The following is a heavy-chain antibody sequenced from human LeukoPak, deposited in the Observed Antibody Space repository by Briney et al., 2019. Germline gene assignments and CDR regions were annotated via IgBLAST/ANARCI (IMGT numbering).Heavy chain of an antibody. V-gene: IGHV3-7*01. J-gene: IGHJ4*02. Sequence: GGSLRLSCEVSGSTFSRHWMGWVRQAPGKGLEWVAGVKQDGRQYYVDSVKGRFIISRDNAKSSLDLQIENLRVEDTAIYFCARGPDYGDRLDYFDYWGQGTLVTVSS. CDR2: VKQDGRQ. CDR3: ARGPDYGDRLDYFDY. D-gene: IGHD4-17*01. CDR1: GSTFSRHW.